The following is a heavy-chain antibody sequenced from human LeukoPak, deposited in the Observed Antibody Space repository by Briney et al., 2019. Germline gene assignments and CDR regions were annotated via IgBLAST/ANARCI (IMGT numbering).Heavy chain of an antibody. CDR3: ASAIAVAD. D-gene: IGHD6-19*01. Sequence: GGSLRLSCAASGFTFSSYAMSWVRQAPGKGLEWVAVISYDGSNKYYADSVKGRFTISRDNSKNTLYLQMNSLRAEDTAVYYCASAIAVADWGQGTMVTVSS. J-gene: IGHJ3*01. CDR2: ISYDGSNK. V-gene: IGHV3-30-3*01. CDR1: GFTFSSYA.